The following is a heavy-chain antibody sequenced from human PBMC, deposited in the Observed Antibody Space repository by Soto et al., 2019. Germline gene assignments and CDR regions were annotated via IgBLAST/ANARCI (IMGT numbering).Heavy chain of an antibody. CDR3: ARDIFCGRESCHSFSFDI. D-gene: IGHD2-15*01. CDR2: IKQDGSEK. V-gene: IGHV3-7*01. Sequence: GGSLRLSCAASGFTFSSYWMSWVRQAPGKGLEWVANIKQDGSEKYYVDSVKGRFTISRDNAKNSLYLQMNSLRVEDTAVYYCARDIFCGRESCHSFSFDIWGQGTMVTVSS. CDR1: GFTFSSYW. J-gene: IGHJ3*02.